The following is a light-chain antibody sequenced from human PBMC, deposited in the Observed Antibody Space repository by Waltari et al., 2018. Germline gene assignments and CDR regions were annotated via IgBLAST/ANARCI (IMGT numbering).Light chain of an antibody. CDR2: DVS. V-gene: IGLV2-14*01. CDR3: SSYTSIIPPFL. CDR1: SSDLGGYSF. J-gene: IGLJ1*01. Sequence: QSALTQPASVSGSPGQSITISCTRSSSDLGGYSFVPWYQQHPGKAPKLMIYDVSHRPSGVSNRFSGSKSGNTASLTISGLQPEDEADYYYSSYTSIIPPFLFGTGTKVTVL.